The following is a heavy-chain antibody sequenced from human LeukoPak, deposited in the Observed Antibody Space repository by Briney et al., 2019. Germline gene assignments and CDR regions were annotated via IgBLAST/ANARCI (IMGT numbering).Heavy chain of an antibody. CDR3: AKGYCSSTSCYRSWGALGY. CDR1: GFTFSSYA. J-gene: IGHJ4*02. D-gene: IGHD2-2*01. V-gene: IGHV3-23*01. Sequence: PGRSLRLSCAASGFTFSSYAMSWVRQAPGKGLEWVSAISGTGGSTYYADSVKGRFTISRDNSKNTVYLQMNSLRAEDTAVYYCAKGYCSSTSCYRSWGALGYWGQGTLVTVSS. CDR2: ISGTGGST.